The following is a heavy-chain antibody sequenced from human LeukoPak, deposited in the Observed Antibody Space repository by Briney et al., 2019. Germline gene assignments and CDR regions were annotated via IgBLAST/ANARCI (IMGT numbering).Heavy chain of an antibody. Sequence: ASVKVSCKASGYTFTGYYMHWVRQAPGQGLEWMGRFDPYSGGASYALKFEGRVTVTRDPPISTDYMELSRLRPDDTAVYYCAGGGGSYGDVWGQGTAVTVST. V-gene: IGHV1-2*06. D-gene: IGHD1-26*01. J-gene: IGHJ3*01. CDR2: FDPYSGGA. CDR1: GYTFTGYY. CDR3: AGGGGSYGDV.